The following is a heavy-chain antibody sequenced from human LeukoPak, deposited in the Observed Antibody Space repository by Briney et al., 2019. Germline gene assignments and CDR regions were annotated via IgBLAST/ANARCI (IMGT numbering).Heavy chain of an antibody. Sequence: PSETLSLTCTVSGGSINSRHWLNWVRQPPGKGLEWIGEIFHTGSTNYNPSLKSRVTISVDESNNQFSLKMRSVTAADTAVYYCARDLSVKIGFATHRPFDPWGQGILVIVS. J-gene: IGHJ5*02. CDR1: GGSINSRHW. D-gene: IGHD3-10*01. CDR3: ARDLSVKIGFATHRPFDP. V-gene: IGHV4-4*02. CDR2: IFHTGST.